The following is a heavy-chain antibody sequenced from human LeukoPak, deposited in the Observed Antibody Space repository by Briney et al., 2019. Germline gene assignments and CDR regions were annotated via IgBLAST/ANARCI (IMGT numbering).Heavy chain of an antibody. Sequence: SETLSLTCAVYGGSLSGYYCSWIRQPPGKGLELNGENNHSGSTNYNPSLTSRVTISVDTSKNQFSLKLSSVTAADTAVYYCARRRGYCSSTSCYGGGFDYWGQGTLVTVSS. V-gene: IGHV4-34*01. CDR2: NNHSGST. J-gene: IGHJ4*02. CDR1: GGSLSGYY. CDR3: ARRRGYCSSTSCYGGGFDY. D-gene: IGHD2-2*01.